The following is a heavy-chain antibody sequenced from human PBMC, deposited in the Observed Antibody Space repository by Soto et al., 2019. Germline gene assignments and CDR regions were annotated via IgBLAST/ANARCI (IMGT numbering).Heavy chain of an antibody. CDR3: ARSHMVSWLDP. V-gene: IGHV4-4*02. J-gene: IGHJ5*02. CDR1: GGSISRSNF. CDR2: IHHSGST. Sequence: QVQLQESGPGLVTPSGTLSLTCAVSGGSISRSNFWSWVRQPPGKGLEWIGEIHHSGSTNYNPSLQGRVTRAVYKSQNQFSLKLHSVTAADTAVYSCARSHMVSWLDPWGQGPLVTVSS. D-gene: IGHD2-8*01.